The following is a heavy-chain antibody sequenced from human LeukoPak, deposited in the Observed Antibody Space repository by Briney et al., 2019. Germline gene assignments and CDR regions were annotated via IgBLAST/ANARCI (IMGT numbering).Heavy chain of an antibody. Sequence: SETVSLTCTDSGGSVSSGSYYWSWIRQPPGKGLEWIGYIYYSGSTNYNPSLKSRVTISVDTSKNQFSLKLSSVTAADTAVYYCARVLITMVRGVISYYYYGMDVWGKGTTVTVSS. CDR2: IYYSGST. D-gene: IGHD3-10*01. J-gene: IGHJ6*04. V-gene: IGHV4-61*01. CDR3: ARVLITMVRGVISYYYYGMDV. CDR1: GGSVSSGSYY.